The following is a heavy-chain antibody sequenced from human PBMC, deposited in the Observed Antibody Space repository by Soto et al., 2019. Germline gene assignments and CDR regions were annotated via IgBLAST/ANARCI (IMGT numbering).Heavy chain of an antibody. CDR1: GGSISSYY. V-gene: IGHV4-59*01. D-gene: IGHD2-15*01. J-gene: IGHJ6*02. CDR3: ARAGYCSGGSCPHYYGKDV. Sequence: PSETLSLTCTVSGGSISSYYWSWIRQPPGKGLEWIGYIYYSGSTNYNPSLKSRVTISVDTSKNQFSLKLSSVTAADTAVYYCARAGYCSGGSCPHYYGKDVWGQGTTVTVSS. CDR2: IYYSGST.